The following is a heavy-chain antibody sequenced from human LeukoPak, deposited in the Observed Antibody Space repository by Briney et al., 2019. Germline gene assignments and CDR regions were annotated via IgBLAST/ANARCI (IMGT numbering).Heavy chain of an antibody. D-gene: IGHD2/OR15-2a*01. CDR3: AGHHPRNTVDF. Sequence: PSETLSLTCTVSGGSISSYYWSWIRQPPGKGLEWIGYIYYSGTTNYNPSLKSRVTISLDTSENQFSLKLSSVTAADTAVYYCAGHHPRNTVDFWGQGTLVTVSS. V-gene: IGHV4-59*08. CDR1: GGSISSYY. CDR2: IYYSGTT. J-gene: IGHJ4*02.